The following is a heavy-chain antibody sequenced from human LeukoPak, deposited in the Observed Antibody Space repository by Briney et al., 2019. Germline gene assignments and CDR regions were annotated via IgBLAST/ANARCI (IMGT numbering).Heavy chain of an antibody. Sequence: ASVKVSCKASGGTFSSYAISWVRQAPGQGLEWMGGIIPIFGTANYAQKFQGRVTITADESTSTAYMELSSLRSEDTAVYYCAVDPDDFWSGYTDYWGQGTLVTVSS. J-gene: IGHJ4*02. V-gene: IGHV1-69*13. CDR1: GGTFSSYA. CDR2: IIPIFGTA. D-gene: IGHD3-3*01. CDR3: AVDPDDFWSGYTDY.